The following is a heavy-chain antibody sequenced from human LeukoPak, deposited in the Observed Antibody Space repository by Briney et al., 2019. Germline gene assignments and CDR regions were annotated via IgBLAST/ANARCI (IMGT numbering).Heavy chain of an antibody. CDR3: ARESELEPDAFDI. CDR2: INPNSGGT. D-gene: IGHD1-1*01. Sequence: GASVKVSCKASGYTFTGYYMHWVRQAPGQGLEWMGWINPNSGGTNYAQKFQGRVTMTRNTSISTAYMELSSLRSEDTAVYYCARESELEPDAFDIWGQGTMVTVSS. V-gene: IGHV1-2*02. CDR1: GYTFTGYY. J-gene: IGHJ3*02.